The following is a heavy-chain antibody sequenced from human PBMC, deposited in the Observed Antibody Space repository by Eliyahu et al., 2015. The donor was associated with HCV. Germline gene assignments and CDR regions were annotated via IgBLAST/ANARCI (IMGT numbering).Heavy chain of an antibody. V-gene: IGHV4-34*01. J-gene: IGHJ6*02. D-gene: IGHD3-16*01. CDR3: ATANIRYYYAMDV. CDR2: INHSGST. CDR1: GGSFGAYY. Sequence: QVQLQQWGAGLLKPSETLSLTCAVYGGSFGAYYWSWIRQSPGKGLEWIGEINHSGSTNYNPSLKSRVTISVDTSKNKFSLKLSSVTAADTAVYYCATANIRYYYAMDVWGQGTTVTVSS.